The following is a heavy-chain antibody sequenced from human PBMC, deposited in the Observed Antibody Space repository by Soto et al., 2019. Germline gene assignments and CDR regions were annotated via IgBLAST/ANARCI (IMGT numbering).Heavy chain of an antibody. CDR1: GFTVSDNG. D-gene: IGHD3-3*01. V-gene: IGHV3-23*01. CDR3: VKDAGGSEEMFGY. CDR2: ISVDGANK. Sequence: GGSLRVACAASGFTVSDNGMGCVRHAPGKGLDWVSTISVDGANKHYADSVKGRFSISRDNSKNMVYLQMNSLRADDTAMYFCVKDAGGSEEMFGYWGQGTQVTVSS. J-gene: IGHJ4*02.